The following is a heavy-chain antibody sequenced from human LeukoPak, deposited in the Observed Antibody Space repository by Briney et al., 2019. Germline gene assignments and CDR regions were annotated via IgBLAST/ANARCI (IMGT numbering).Heavy chain of an antibody. V-gene: IGHV1-18*01. J-gene: IGHJ4*02. D-gene: IGHD4-17*01. Sequence: ASVTVSCKASGYTFTSYGISWVRQAPGQGLEWMGWISAYNGNTNYAQKLQGRVTMTTDTSTSTAYMELRSLRSDDTAVYYCARDWHDYGDYYYFDYWGQGTLVTVSS. CDR3: ARDWHDYGDYYYFDY. CDR2: ISAYNGNT. CDR1: GYTFTSYG.